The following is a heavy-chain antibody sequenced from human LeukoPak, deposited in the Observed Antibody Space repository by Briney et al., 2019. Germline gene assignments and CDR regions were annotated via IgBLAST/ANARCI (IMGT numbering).Heavy chain of an antibody. Sequence: SETLSLTCTVSGGSISSSSYYWGWIRQPPGKGLEWIGSIYYSGSTYYNPSLKRRVTISVDTSKNQFSPKLSSVTAADTAVYYCERGPTGFLEWLLYFDYWGQGTLVTVSS. CDR1: GGSISSSSYY. D-gene: IGHD3-3*01. CDR2: IYYSGST. V-gene: IGHV4-39*07. CDR3: ERGPTGFLEWLLYFDY. J-gene: IGHJ4*02.